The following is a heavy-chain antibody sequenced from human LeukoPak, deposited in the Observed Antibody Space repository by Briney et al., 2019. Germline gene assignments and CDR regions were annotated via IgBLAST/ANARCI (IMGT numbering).Heavy chain of an antibody. V-gene: IGHV1-2*02. CDR1: GGTFSSYA. Sequence: ASVRVSCKASGGTFSSYAISWVRQAPGQGLEWMGWINPNSGGTNYAQKFQGRVTMTRDTSISTAYMELSRLRSDDTAVYYCARGGVTTLLDYWGQGTLVTVSS. CDR2: INPNSGGT. J-gene: IGHJ4*02. CDR3: ARGGVTTLLDY. D-gene: IGHD4-17*01.